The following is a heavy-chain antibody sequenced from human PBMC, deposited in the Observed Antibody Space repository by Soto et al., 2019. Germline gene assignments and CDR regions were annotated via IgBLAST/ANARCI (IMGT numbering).Heavy chain of an antibody. V-gene: IGHV3-11*03. CDR2: ISSDSSDT. Sequence: GGSLRLSCAASASTVSGYYMAWIRQPPGKGLEWLSYISSDSSDTKHADSVKGRFTISRDNAKNSLYQQMNSLRAEDTAVYFCATGQQVRMADIWGQGTMVTVSS. CDR3: ATGQQVRMADI. J-gene: IGHJ3*02. CDR1: ASTVSGYY. D-gene: IGHD6-13*01.